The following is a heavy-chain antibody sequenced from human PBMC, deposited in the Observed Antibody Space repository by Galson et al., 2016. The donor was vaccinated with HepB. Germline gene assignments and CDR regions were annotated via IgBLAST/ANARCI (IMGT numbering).Heavy chain of an antibody. Sequence: SVKVSCKASGYTFTTYAMHWVRQVPGQRLEWMGLINTGNGTTKYSQNLQGRVTITRDTSASTAYMELSSLRSEDSAVYYWSRGITVKPSANWFDPWGQGSLVTVSS. D-gene: IGHD4-11*01. J-gene: IGHJ5*02. CDR2: INTGNGTT. CDR3: SRGITVKPSANWFDP. V-gene: IGHV1-3*04. CDR1: GYTFTTYA.